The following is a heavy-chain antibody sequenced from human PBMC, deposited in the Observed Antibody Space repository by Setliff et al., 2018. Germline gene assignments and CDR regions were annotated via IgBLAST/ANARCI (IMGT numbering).Heavy chain of an antibody. D-gene: IGHD6-19*01. CDR3: AGDQFSSGWYGPPESYFDC. J-gene: IGHJ4*02. V-gene: IGHV4-59*01. CDR2: SQKRGSTTT. Sequence: SETLSLTCNVSGDSMSSYYWSWIRQAPGKGLGWLGYSQKRGSTTTKYNPSLGSRISISLDTSKNQFSLQLSSVSDGDTAVYYCAGDQFSSGWYGPPESYFDCWGQGILVTVSS. CDR1: GDSMSSYY.